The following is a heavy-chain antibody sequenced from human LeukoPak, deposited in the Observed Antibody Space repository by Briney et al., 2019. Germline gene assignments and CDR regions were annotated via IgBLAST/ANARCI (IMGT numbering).Heavy chain of an antibody. V-gene: IGHV6-1*01. CDR1: GDSVSSDTAG. CDR3: ARGGYVLHTLDY. CDR2: TYFRSKWYN. D-gene: IGHD2/OR15-2a*01. Sequence: SQTLSLTCAISGDSVSSDTAGWNWIRQSPSRGLEWLGRTYFRSKWYNDYALWLKGRITVNPDTSKNQSYLQLNSVTHEDTAVYYCARGGYVLHTLDYWGQGTLVTVSS. J-gene: IGHJ4*02.